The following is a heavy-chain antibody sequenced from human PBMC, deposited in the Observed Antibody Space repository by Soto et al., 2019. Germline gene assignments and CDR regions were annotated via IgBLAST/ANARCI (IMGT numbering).Heavy chain of an antibody. Sequence: QVRLQEWGPGLVKPSQTLSLKCSVSGGSITTGGRYWSWIRQLPGKGLEWIGDIYYSGNTYYNAARKSRVTISGEAAKNQFSLKLSSVTAAETAVYYCAQALVFTGGDGFDIWGQGRLVTVSS. D-gene: IGHD1-1*01. J-gene: IGHJ3*02. CDR1: GGSITTGGRY. V-gene: IGHV4-31*02. CDR3: AQALVFTGGDGFDI. CDR2: IYYSGNT.